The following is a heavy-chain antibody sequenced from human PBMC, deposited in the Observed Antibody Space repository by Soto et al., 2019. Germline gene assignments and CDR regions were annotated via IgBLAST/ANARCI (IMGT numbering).Heavy chain of an antibody. J-gene: IGHJ4*02. V-gene: IGHV3-21*01. D-gene: IGHD4-17*01. CDR2: ISSSSSYI. Sequence: WGSLRLSCAASVVTFRNFVRHWVRQAPVKGLEWVSSISSSSSYIYYADSVKCRFTISRDNAKNSLYLQMNSLRAEDTAVYYCARDSYRETTVVTDFDYWGQGTLVTVSS. CDR1: VVTFRNFV. CDR3: ARDSYRETTVVTDFDY.